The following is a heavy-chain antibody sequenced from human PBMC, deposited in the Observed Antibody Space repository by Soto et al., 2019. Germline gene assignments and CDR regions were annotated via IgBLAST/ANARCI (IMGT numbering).Heavy chain of an antibody. Sequence: SETLSLTCTVSGGSISSSSYYWGWIRQPPGKGLEWIGSIYYSGSTYYNPSLKSRVTISVDTSKNQFSLKLSSVTAADTAVYYCAREVRQHGSGSYYNYYYYGMDVWGQGTTVTVSS. CDR2: IYYSGST. D-gene: IGHD3-10*01. V-gene: IGHV4-39*02. J-gene: IGHJ6*02. CDR3: AREVRQHGSGSYYNYYYYGMDV. CDR1: GGSISSSSYY.